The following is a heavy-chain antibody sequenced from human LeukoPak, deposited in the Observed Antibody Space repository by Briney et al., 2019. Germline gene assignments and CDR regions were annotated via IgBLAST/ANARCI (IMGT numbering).Heavy chain of an antibody. CDR3: AKDTVTTFDY. D-gene: IGHD4-17*01. CDR2: IYTSGST. V-gene: IGHV4-4*07. J-gene: IGHJ4*02. CDR1: GDSISSFY. Sequence: SETLSLTCTVSGDSISSFYWSWIRQPAGKGLEWIGHIYTSGSTNYNPSLKSRVTMSVDTSKNQFSLKLSSVTAADTAVYYCAKDTVTTFDYWGQGTLVTVSS.